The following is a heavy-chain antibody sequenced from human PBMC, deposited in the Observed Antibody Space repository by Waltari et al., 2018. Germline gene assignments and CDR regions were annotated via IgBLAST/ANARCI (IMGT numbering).Heavy chain of an antibody. J-gene: IGHJ6*02. CDR3: ARWDLPNYYYYGMDV. CDR1: GGTFSSYA. D-gene: IGHD1-26*01. Sequence: QVQLVQSGAEVKKPGSSVKVSCKASGGTFSSYALSWVRPAPGQGLEWMGGIIPIFGTANYAQKFQGRVTITADESTSTAYMELSSLRSEDTAVYYCARWDLPNYYYYGMDVWGQGTTVTVSS. CDR2: IIPIFGTA. V-gene: IGHV1-69*12.